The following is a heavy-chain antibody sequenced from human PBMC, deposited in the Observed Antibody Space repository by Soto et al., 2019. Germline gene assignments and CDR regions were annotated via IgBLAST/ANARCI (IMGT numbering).Heavy chain of an antibody. V-gene: IGHV3-23*01. CDR1: GFTFSSYA. J-gene: IGHJ1*01. CDR2: ISGSGGST. Sequence: SGGSLRLSCAASGFTFSSYAMSWVRQAPGKGLEWVSAISGSGGSTYYADSVKGRFTISRDNSKNTLYLQMNSLRAEDTAVYYCAKDSHESYYDSSGYSVRPPFQHWGQGTLVTVSS. D-gene: IGHD3-22*01. CDR3: AKDSHESYYDSSGYSVRPPFQH.